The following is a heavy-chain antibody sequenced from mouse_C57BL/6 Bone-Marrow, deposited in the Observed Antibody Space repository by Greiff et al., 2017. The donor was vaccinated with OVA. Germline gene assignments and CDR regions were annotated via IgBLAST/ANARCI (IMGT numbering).Heavy chain of an antibody. J-gene: IGHJ2*01. D-gene: IGHD2-5*01. CDR2: INPNNGGT. Sequence: VQLQQSGPELVKPGASVKISCKASGYTFTDYYMNWVKQSHGKSLEWIGDINPNNGGTSYNQKFKGKATLTVDKSSSTAYMELRSLTSEDSAVYYCAEGYSNFYFDYWGQGTTLTVSS. CDR3: AEGYSNFYFDY. CDR1: GYTFTDYY. V-gene: IGHV1-26*01.